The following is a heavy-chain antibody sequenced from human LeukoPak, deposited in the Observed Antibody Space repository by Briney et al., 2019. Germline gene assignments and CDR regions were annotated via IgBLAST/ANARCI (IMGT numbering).Heavy chain of an antibody. CDR1: GFTFSSYG. CDR3: ARDRTMVRGGMDV. Sequence: GRSLRLSYAASGFTFSSYGIHWVRQAPGKGLEWVAVIWYDGSNKYYADSVKGRFTISRDNSKKTLYLQMNSLRAEDTAVYYCARDRTMVRGGMDVWGQGTTVTVSS. CDR2: IWYDGSNK. D-gene: IGHD3-10*01. J-gene: IGHJ6*02. V-gene: IGHV3-33*01.